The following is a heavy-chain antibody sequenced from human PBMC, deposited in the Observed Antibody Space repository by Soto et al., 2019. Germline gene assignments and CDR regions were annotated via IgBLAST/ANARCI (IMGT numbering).Heavy chain of an antibody. J-gene: IGHJ4*02. Sequence: QVQLVQSGAEVEKPGASVKVSCKASGYIFSNYGFTWVRQAPGQGLEWMGWISTDNSNTNYAQRFQGRVTMTTDTSTNTAYMELRNLRSDDTAVYFCARSIGLPPVVGYFFDYWGQGTLVTVSS. CDR2: ISTDNSNT. D-gene: IGHD6-19*01. V-gene: IGHV1-18*01. CDR1: GYIFSNYG. CDR3: ARSIGLPPVVGYFFDY.